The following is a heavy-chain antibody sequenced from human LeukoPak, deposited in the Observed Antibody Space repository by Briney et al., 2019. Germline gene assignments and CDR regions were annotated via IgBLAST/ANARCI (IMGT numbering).Heavy chain of an antibody. V-gene: IGHV4-59*08. CDR3: ARASPFRMTTVIPFDY. J-gene: IGHJ4*02. D-gene: IGHD4-17*01. CDR2: IYYSGST. Sequence: SETLSLTCTVSGGSISSYYWSWIRQPPGKGLEWIGYIYYSGSTNYNPSLKSRVTISVDTSKNQFSLKLSSVTAADTAVYYCARASPFRMTTVIPFDYWGQGTLVTVSS. CDR1: GGSISSYY.